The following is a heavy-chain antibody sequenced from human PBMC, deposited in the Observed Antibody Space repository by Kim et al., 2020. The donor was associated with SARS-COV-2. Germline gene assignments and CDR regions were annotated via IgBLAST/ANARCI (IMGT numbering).Heavy chain of an antibody. J-gene: IGHJ4*02. Sequence: SETLSLTCAVYGGSFSGYYWSWIRQPPGKGLEWIGEINHSGSTNYNPSLKSRVTISVDTSKNQFSLKLSSVTAADTAVYYCARGFRTYYDILTGYADYWGQGTLVTVSS. CDR2: INHSGST. CDR3: ARGFRTYYDILTGYADY. CDR1: GGSFSGYY. D-gene: IGHD3-9*01. V-gene: IGHV4-34*01.